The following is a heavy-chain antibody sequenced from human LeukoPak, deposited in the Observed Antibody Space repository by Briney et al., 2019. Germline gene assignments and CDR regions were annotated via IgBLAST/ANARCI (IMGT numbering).Heavy chain of an antibody. Sequence: ASVKVSCKTSGYTFSTYGLSWVRQAPGQALEWMGWISGNSGKTHYAQKVQDRVTLTTDTSSTTAFMELRSLRSDDTAMYYCARNAGSYFEFAPWGQGTLVTVSS. CDR2: ISGNSGKT. J-gene: IGHJ5*02. CDR3: ARNAGSYFEFAP. CDR1: GYTFSTYG. V-gene: IGHV1-18*01. D-gene: IGHD1-26*01.